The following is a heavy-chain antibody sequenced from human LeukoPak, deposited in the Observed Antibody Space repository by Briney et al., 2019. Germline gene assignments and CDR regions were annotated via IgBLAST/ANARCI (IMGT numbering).Heavy chain of an antibody. D-gene: IGHD3-3*01. CDR1: RGSIIGYY. Sequence: SETLPLTCTVSRGSIIGYYWTWIRQPPGKGLQWIGYMYYSGTTKYNPSLKSRVTTSMDTSKNQFSLKVNSVTAADTAVYYCARVGFWSGSYTGYFDYRGQGALVTVSS. CDR2: MYYSGTT. V-gene: IGHV4-59*12. CDR3: ARVGFWSGSYTGYFDY. J-gene: IGHJ4*02.